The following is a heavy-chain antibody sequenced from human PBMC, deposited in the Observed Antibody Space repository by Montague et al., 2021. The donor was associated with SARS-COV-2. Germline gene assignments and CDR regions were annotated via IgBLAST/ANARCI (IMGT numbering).Heavy chain of an antibody. CDR2: EYRSGRA. CDR1: VHSVVGYF. Sequence: SETLSLTCAVYVHSVVGYFWRRMREPPSEGQAPTGLEYRSGRAYNNPTLKSRVTISVDTSKNQFPLKLSSVTAADTAVYYCATLPSSITIFGVVQGYYFDDWGQGTLVTVSS. D-gene: IGHD3-3*01. CDR3: ATLPSSITIFGVVQGYYFDD. J-gene: IGHJ4*02. V-gene: IGHV4-59*05.